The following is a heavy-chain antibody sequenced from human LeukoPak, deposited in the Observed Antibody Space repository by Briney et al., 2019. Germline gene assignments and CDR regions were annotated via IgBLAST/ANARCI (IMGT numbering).Heavy chain of an antibody. D-gene: IGHD1-1*01. Sequence: SETLSLTCAVSGGSISSGGYSWSWIRQPPGKGLEWIGYIYHSGSTYYNPSLKSRVTISVDRSKNQFSLKLSSVTAADTAVYYCARGVQYVVSQHGNWFDPWGQGTLVTVSS. J-gene: IGHJ5*02. CDR3: ARGVQYVVSQHGNWFDP. CDR2: IYHSGST. V-gene: IGHV4-30-2*01. CDR1: GGSISSGGYS.